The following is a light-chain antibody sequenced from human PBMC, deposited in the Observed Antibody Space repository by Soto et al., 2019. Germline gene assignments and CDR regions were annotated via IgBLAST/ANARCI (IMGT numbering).Light chain of an antibody. Sequence: IVLTQSPGTLSLSPGERATLSCRASQSVSGSYLAWYQQKPGQAPRLLIYGASSRATGIPDRFSGSGSGTDFTLTISRLEPEDFAVYYCQQYDNSPITFGQGTRLEIK. CDR3: QQYDNSPIT. J-gene: IGKJ5*01. V-gene: IGKV3-20*01. CDR2: GAS. CDR1: QSVSGSY.